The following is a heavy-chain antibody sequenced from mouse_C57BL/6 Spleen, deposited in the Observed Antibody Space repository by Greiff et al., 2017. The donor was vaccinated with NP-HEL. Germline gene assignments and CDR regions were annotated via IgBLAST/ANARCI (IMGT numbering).Heavy chain of an antibody. D-gene: IGHD1-1*01. J-gene: IGHJ1*03. Sequence: VQLKESGAELVKPGASVKLSCTASGFNIKDYYMHWVKQRTEQGLEWIGRIDPEDGETKYAPKFQGKATITADTSSNTAYLQLSSLTSEDTAVYYCARSRTTVVVDWYFDVWATGTTATVSS. CDR2: IDPEDGET. V-gene: IGHV14-2*01. CDR1: GFNIKDYY. CDR3: ARSRTTVVVDWYFDV.